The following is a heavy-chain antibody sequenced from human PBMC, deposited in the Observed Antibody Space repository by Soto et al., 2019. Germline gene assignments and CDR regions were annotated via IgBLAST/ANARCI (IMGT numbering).Heavy chain of an antibody. D-gene: IGHD1-1*01. CDR2: IHYSGNT. Sequence: PSETLSLTCTVSGASISHSRHYWSWIRQPPGKGLEWIGNIHYSGNTFSNPSLKSRVTISIDTSKSQFSLQLRSVTASDTDVYYCARQEERQVPDNYYFDFWDQGTLVTVSS. CDR1: GASISHSRHY. J-gene: IGHJ4*02. V-gene: IGHV4-39*01. CDR3: ARQEERQVPDNYYFDF.